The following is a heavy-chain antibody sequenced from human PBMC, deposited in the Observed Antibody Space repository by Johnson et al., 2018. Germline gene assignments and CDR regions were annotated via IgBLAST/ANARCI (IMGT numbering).Heavy chain of an antibody. CDR3: AILERLELLHAFDI. J-gene: IGHJ3*02. D-gene: IGHD1-26*01. Sequence: QVQLVQAGGGVVQPGRSLRLSCAASGFTFSSYGMNWVRQALCKGLEWVAVISYDGSNKYYADSVKGRFPISRDNSKNKLYLQMNSLRAEDKSVYYWAILERLELLHAFDIWGQGTMVTVCS. CDR2: ISYDGSNK. CDR1: GFTFSSYG. V-gene: IGHV3-30*03.